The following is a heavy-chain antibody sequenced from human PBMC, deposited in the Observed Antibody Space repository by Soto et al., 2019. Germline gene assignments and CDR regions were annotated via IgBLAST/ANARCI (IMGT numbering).Heavy chain of an antibody. D-gene: IGHD2-15*01. CDR1: GFTFSSYW. V-gene: IGHV3-74*01. CDR2: INSAGSST. CDR3: VRTSLVVAAATREDY. J-gene: IGHJ4*02. Sequence: EVQLVESGGGLVQPGGSLRLSCAASGFTFSSYWMHWVRQAPGKGLVWVSRINSAGSSTSYADSVKGRFTISRDNAKNTLYLQMKSLRAEDTAVYYCVRTSLVVAAATREDYWGQGSLVTVSS.